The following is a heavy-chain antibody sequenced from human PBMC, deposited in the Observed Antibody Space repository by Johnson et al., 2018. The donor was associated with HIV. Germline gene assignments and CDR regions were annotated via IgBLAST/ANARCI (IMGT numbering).Heavy chain of an antibody. D-gene: IGHD2-15*01. Sequence: EMQLVESGGGLVKPGGSLRLSCAASGFTFSNAWMSWVRQAPGKGLEWVGRIKSKTDGGTTDYAAPVRGRFTISRDNSKNTLYLQMNSLGAEDTAVYYCAKDPGRRDPHAFDIWGQGTMVTVSS. J-gene: IGHJ3*02. CDR2: IKSKTDGGTT. CDR1: GFTFSNAW. CDR3: AKDPGRRDPHAFDI. V-gene: IGHV3-15*01.